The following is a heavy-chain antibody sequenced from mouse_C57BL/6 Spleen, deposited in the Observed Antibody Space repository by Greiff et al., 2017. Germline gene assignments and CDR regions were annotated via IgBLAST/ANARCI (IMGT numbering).Heavy chain of an antibody. CDR3: ARDIYYGSSLYWYFDV. CDR1: GFTFSSYG. CDR2: ISSGGSYT. Sequence: EVQVVESGGDLVKPGGSLKLSCAASGFTFSSYGMSWVRQTPDKRLEWVATISSGGSYTYYPDSVKGRFTISRDNAKNTLYLQMSSLKSEDTAMYYCARDIYYGSSLYWYFDVWGTGTTVTVSS. V-gene: IGHV5-6*01. D-gene: IGHD1-1*01. J-gene: IGHJ1*03.